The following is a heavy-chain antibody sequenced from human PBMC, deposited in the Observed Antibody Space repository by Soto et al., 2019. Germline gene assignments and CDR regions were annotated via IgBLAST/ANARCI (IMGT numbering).Heavy chain of an antibody. CDR3: ARSRSGFIYFDY. V-gene: IGHV1-69*13. CDR2: IIPIFGTA. D-gene: IGHD6-19*01. Sequence: GASVKVSCKASGGTFSSYAISWVRQAPGQGLEWMGGIIPIFGTANYAQKFQGRVTITADESTSTAYMELSSLRSEDTAVYYCARSRSGFIYFDYWGQGTLVTVSS. CDR1: GGTFSSYA. J-gene: IGHJ4*02.